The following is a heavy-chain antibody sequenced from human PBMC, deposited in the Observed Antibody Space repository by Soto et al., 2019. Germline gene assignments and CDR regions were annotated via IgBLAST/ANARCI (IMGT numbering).Heavy chain of an antibody. J-gene: IGHJ3*02. CDR1: GFTFSSYA. CDR2: ISGSGGST. D-gene: IGHD3-9*01. V-gene: IGHV3-23*01. CDR3: AKDPDDYDTLGAFDI. Sequence: EVQLLESGGGLVQPVGSLRLSCAASGFTFSSYAMSWLRQAPGKGLEWVSAISGSGGSTYYADSVKGRFTISRDNSKNTLYLQMNSLRAEDMAVYYCAKDPDDYDTLGAFDIWGQGTMVTVSS.